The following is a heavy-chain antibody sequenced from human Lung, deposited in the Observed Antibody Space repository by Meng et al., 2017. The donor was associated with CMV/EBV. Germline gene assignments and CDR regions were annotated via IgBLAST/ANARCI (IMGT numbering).Heavy chain of an antibody. V-gene: IGHV3-30-3*01. CDR3: ARDQFDY. CDR1: GFTFSSYA. CDR2: ISYDGTNK. Sequence: GESLKISCAASGFTFSSYAMHWVRQAPGKGLEWVAVISYDGTNKYYADSVKVRFTISRDNSKNTLYLQMNSLRAEDTAVCYCARDQFDYWGQGTLVTVSS. J-gene: IGHJ4*02.